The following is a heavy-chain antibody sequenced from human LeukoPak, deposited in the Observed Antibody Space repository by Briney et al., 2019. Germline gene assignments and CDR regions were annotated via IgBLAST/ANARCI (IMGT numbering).Heavy chain of an antibody. Sequence: QPGGSLRLSCAASGFTFSSYWMHWVRQAPGKGLVWVSRINSDGSSTYYADSVKGRFTISRDNSKNTLYLQMNSLRAEDTAVYYCAKSEGYNWALYFDYWGQGTLVTVSS. CDR1: GFTFSSYW. V-gene: IGHV3-74*01. J-gene: IGHJ4*02. CDR3: AKSEGYNWALYFDY. D-gene: IGHD1-1*01. CDR2: INSDGSST.